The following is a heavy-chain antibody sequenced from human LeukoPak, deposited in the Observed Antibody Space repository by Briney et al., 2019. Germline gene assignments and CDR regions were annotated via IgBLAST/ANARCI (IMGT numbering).Heavy chain of an antibody. J-gene: IGHJ5*02. V-gene: IGHV3-23*01. CDR1: GFTFATYA. CDR3: AKDRELLFAHCWFDL. Sequence: GGSLRLSCAASGFTFATYAMSWVRQAPGKGLEWVGGISISSVDSYYADSVKGRFSISRDDSKSTLYLQMDRLSDEDTAVYYCAKDRELLFAHCWFDLWGQGTLVTVSS. CDR2: ISISSVDS. D-gene: IGHD3-10*01.